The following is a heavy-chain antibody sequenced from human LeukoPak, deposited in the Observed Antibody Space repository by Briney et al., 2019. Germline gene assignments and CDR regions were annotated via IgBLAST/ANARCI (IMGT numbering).Heavy chain of an antibody. J-gene: IGHJ3*02. CDR2: ISYSGDTV. CDR1: GFTFSDYY. CDR3: AANRHVLRYFDI. V-gene: IGHV3-11*01. D-gene: IGHD3-9*01. Sequence: PGGSLRLSCAASGFTFSDYYMNWIRLAPGKGLEWVSYISYSGDTVYYADSVKGRFTISRDNVKNSLYLQMNSLRAEDTAVYYCAANRHVLRYFDIWGQGTMVTVSS.